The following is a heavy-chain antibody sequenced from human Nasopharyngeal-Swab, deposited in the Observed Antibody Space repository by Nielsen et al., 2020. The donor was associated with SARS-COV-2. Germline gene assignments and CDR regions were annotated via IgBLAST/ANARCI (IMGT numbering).Heavy chain of an antibody. Sequence: VRQAPGKGLEWVSSISSSSTYIYYADSVKGRFTISRDNTKNSLSLQMNSLRAEDTAVYYCARDGLDYDFWSAYFTDVWGQGTTVTVSS. J-gene: IGHJ6*02. CDR2: ISSSSTYI. V-gene: IGHV3-21*01. CDR3: ARDGLDYDFWSAYFTDV. D-gene: IGHD3-3*01.